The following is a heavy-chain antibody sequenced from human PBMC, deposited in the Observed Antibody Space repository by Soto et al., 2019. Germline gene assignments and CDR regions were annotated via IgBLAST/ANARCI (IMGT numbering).Heavy chain of an antibody. Sequence: GGSLRLSCTASGFTFGDYAMSWFRQAPGKGLEWVGFIRSKAYGGTTEYAASVKGRFTISRDDSKSIAYLQMNSLKTEDTAVYYCTRTLGGWTSGWLADWFDPWGQGTLVTVSS. J-gene: IGHJ5*02. CDR3: TRTLGGWTSGWLADWFDP. D-gene: IGHD6-19*01. V-gene: IGHV3-49*03. CDR1: GFTFGDYA. CDR2: IRSKAYGGTT.